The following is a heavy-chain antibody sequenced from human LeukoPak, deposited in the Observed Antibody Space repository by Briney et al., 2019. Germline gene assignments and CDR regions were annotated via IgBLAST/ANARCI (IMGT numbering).Heavy chain of an antibody. CDR3: ARGGIAAAGTTLNAFDI. Sequence: SETLSLTCAVYGGSFSGYYWSWIRQPPGKGLEWIGEINHSGSTNYNPSLKSRVTISVDTSKNQFSLKLSSVTAADTAVYYCARGGIAAAGTTLNAFDIWGQGTMVTVSS. CDR2: INHSGST. CDR1: GGSFSGYY. J-gene: IGHJ3*02. V-gene: IGHV4-34*01. D-gene: IGHD6-13*01.